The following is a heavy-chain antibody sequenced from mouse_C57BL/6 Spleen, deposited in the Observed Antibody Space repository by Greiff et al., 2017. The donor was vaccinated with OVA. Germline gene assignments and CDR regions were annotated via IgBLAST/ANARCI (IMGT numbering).Heavy chain of an antibody. J-gene: IGHJ4*01. V-gene: IGHV14-2*01. D-gene: IGHD1-1*01. Sequence: VQLQQSGAELVKPGASVKLSCTASGFNIKDYYMHWVKQRTEQGLEWIGRIDPEDGETKYDPKFQGKATLTADTSSNTAYLQLSSLTSEDTAVYYCEATVEYGMDYWGQGTSVTVSS. CDR3: EATVEYGMDY. CDR2: IDPEDGET. CDR1: GFNIKDYY.